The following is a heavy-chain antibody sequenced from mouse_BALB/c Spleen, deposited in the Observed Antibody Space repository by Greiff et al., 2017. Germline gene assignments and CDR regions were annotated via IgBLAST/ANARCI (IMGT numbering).Heavy chain of an antibody. V-gene: IGHV1S56*01. CDR2: IYPGNVNT. CDR1: GYTFTSYY. D-gene: IGHD2-10*02. CDR3: ARSPYGNLAWFAY. J-gene: IGHJ3*01. Sequence: QVQLQQSGAELARPGASVRISCKASGYTFTSYYIHWVKQRPGQGLEWIGWIYPGNVNTKYNEKFKGKATLTADKSSSTAYMQLSSLTSEDSAVYFCARSPYGNLAWFAYWGQGTLVTVSA.